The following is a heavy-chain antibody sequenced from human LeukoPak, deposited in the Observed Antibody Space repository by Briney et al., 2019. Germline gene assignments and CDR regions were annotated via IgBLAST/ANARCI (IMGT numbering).Heavy chain of an antibody. D-gene: IGHD3-22*01. CDR3: AGKYYYDSGGYYYVDY. CDR1: GGSISSYF. J-gene: IGHJ4*02. V-gene: IGHV4-59*08. Sequence: SETLSLTCAVSGGSISSYFWSWIRQPPGKGLEWIGYFSYSGSTNYNSSLKSRVTMSGDTSKNQFSLKLSSVTAADTAVYYCAGKYYYDSGGYYYVDYWGQGTLVTVSS. CDR2: FSYSGST.